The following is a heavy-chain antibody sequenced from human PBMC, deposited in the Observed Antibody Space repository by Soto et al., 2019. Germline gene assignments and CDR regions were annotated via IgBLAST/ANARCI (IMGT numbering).Heavy chain of an antibody. CDR3: ARNEWGGGYYNY. D-gene: IGHD3-3*01. Sequence: SETLSLTCAVSGGSISGYYWSWIRQPPGKGLEWIGYISYSGSTDYNPSLKSRVTISVDTSRNQFSLKLTSVTAADTAVYYCARNEWGGGYYNYWGTGTPGTGSS. V-gene: IGHV4-59*01. J-gene: IGHJ4*02. CDR2: ISYSGST. CDR1: GGSISGYY.